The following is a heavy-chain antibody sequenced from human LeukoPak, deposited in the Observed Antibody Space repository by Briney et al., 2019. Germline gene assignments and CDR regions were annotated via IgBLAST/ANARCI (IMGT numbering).Heavy chain of an antibody. V-gene: IGHV3-23*01. CDR2: MSSSGGNT. Sequence: GGSLRLSCAVSGFTFSSYGMTWVRQAPGKGLEWVSAMSSSGGNTYYADSVKGRFTISRDNSKNTLYLQLNSLRSEDTAVYYCAKVKGSEGYCSITSCLADYWGQGTLVTVSS. CDR3: AKVKGSEGYCSITSCLADY. D-gene: IGHD2-2*01. CDR1: GFTFSSYG. J-gene: IGHJ4*02.